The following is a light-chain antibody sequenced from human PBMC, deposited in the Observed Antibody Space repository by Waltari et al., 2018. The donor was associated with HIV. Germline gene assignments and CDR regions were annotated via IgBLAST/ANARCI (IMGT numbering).Light chain of an antibody. J-gene: IGLJ2*01. CDR1: SSNIGKNP. CDR3: AAWDDSLSGVV. Sequence: QSVMTQPPSASGTPGQSVTISCSGSSSNIGKNPVNWYQQLQGPAPKLLIYTNNPRPSGVPDRVSGSRSVTSASLAISGLQSEDEADYYCAAWDDSLSGVVFGGGTKLTVL. V-gene: IGLV1-44*01. CDR2: TNN.